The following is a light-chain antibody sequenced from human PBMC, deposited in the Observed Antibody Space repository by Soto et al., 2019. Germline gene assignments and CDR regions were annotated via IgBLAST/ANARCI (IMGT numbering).Light chain of an antibody. Sequence: DIPMTQSPSTLSASVGDRVTITCRARQSITSWLAWYQQKPVKATKLLIYKASSLESGVPSRFSGSGSGTEFTLTISSLQPAESATYYCNQHNNYSGTFGQGTKPEIK. CDR2: KAS. CDR1: QSITSW. V-gene: IGKV1-5*03. J-gene: IGKJ2*01. CDR3: NQHNNYSGT.